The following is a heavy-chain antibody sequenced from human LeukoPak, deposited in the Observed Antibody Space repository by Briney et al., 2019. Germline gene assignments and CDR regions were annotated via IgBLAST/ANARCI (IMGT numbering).Heavy chain of an antibody. CDR1: GFTFSSYW. J-gene: IGHJ4*02. CDR3: ARRYCSSTSCSLDY. V-gene: IGHV3-7*01. D-gene: IGHD2-2*01. Sequence: PGGSLRLSCAASGFTFSSYWMSWVRQAPRKGLEWVANIKQDGSEKYYVASVKGRFTISRDNAKNSLYLQMNSLRAEDAAVYYCARRYCSSTSCSLDYWGQGNLVTVSS. CDR2: IKQDGSEK.